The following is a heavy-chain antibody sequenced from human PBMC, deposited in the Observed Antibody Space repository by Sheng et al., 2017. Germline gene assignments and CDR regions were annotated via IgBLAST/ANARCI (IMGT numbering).Heavy chain of an antibody. CDR1: GGTFSSYA. J-gene: IGHJ5*02. CDR3: ARDVVGYCSSTSCQFDP. V-gene: IGHV1-69*04. D-gene: IGHD2-2*01. Sequence: QVQLVQSGAEVKKPGSSVKVSCKASGGTFSSYAISWVRQAPGQGLEWMGGIIPILGIANYAQKFQGRVTITADKSTSTAYMELSSLRSEDTAVYYCARDVVGYCSSTSCQFDPWGQGTLVTVSS. CDR2: IIPILGIA.